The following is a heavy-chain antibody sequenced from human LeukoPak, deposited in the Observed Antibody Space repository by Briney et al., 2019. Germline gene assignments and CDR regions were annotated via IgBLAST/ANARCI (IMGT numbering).Heavy chain of an antibody. CDR1: GYTFTSYD. Sequence: SVKVSCKASGYTFTSYDINWVRQAPGQGLEWMGGIIPIFGSANYAQKFQGRVTITTDESTSTAYMELSSLRSEDTAVYYCATSYSGYDIHFGYWGQGTLATVSS. CDR2: IIPIFGSA. D-gene: IGHD5-12*01. J-gene: IGHJ4*02. CDR3: ATSYSGYDIHFGY. V-gene: IGHV1-69*05.